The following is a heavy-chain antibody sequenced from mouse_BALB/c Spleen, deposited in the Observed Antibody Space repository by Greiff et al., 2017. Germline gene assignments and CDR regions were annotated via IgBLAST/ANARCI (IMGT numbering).Heavy chain of an antibody. CDR2: ISSGGSYT. CDR3: ALLRLHYAMDY. D-gene: IGHD1-2*01. CDR1: GFTFSSYA. Sequence: EVMLVESGGGLVKPGGSLKLSCAASGFTFSSYAMSWVRQSPEKRLEWVAEISSGGSYTYYPDTVTGRFTISRDNAKNTLYLEMSSLRSEDTAMYYCALLRLHYAMDYWGQGTSVTVSS. J-gene: IGHJ4*01. V-gene: IGHV5-9-4*01.